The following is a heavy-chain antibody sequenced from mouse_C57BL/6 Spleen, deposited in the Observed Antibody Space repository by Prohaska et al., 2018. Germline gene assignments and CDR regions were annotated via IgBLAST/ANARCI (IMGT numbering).Heavy chain of an antibody. V-gene: IGHV1-50*01. D-gene: IGHD1-1*01. CDR2: IDPSDSYT. CDR3: ARSSDGSSQWYFDV. J-gene: IGHJ1*03. Sequence: PGQGLEWIGEIDPSDSYTNYNQKFKGKATLTVDTSSSTAYMQLSSLTSEDSAVYYCARSSDGSSQWYFDVWGTGTTGTVSS.